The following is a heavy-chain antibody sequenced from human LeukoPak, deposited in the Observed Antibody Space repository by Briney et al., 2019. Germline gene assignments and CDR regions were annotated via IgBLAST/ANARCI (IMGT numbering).Heavy chain of an antibody. V-gene: IGHV3-23*01. CDR3: AKHKESWNSCFDY. J-gene: IGHJ4*02. D-gene: IGHD1-7*01. CDR2: ISGSGAST. Sequence: GGSLRLSCAASGFTFSSYAMSWVRQAPGKGLEWVSSISGSGASTYYADPVKGRFTISRDNSKNTLYLQMNSLRAEDTAVYYCAKHKESWNSCFDYWGQGTLVTVSS. CDR1: GFTFSSYA.